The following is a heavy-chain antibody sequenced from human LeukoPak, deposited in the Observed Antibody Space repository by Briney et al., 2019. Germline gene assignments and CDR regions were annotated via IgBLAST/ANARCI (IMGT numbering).Heavy chain of an antibody. D-gene: IGHD3-16*02. CDR1: GFTFSSSW. V-gene: IGHV3-7*01. CDR2: IKHDGSES. Sequence: GGSLRLSCAASGFTFSSSWMSWVRQVPGKGLEWVANIKHDGSESHHVDSVRGRFTISRDNAKNSLYLQMNSLRAEDTAVYYCARAYDYVWGSYRSLDYWGQGTLVTVSS. CDR3: ARAYDYVWGSYRSLDY. J-gene: IGHJ4*02.